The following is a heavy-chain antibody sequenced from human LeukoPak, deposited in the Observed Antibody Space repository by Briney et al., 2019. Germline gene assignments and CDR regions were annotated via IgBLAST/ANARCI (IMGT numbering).Heavy chain of an antibody. J-gene: IGHJ5*02. CDR3: ARGRMGYCSGGSCYWFDP. D-gene: IGHD2-15*01. Sequence: GGSLRLSCAASGFTFSNAWMNWVRQAPGKGLEWVSSISSSSSYIYYADSVKGQFTISRDNAKNSLYLQMNSLRAEDTAVYYCARGRMGYCSGGSCYWFDPWGQGTLVTVSS. CDR1: GFTFSNAW. CDR2: ISSSSSYI. V-gene: IGHV3-21*01.